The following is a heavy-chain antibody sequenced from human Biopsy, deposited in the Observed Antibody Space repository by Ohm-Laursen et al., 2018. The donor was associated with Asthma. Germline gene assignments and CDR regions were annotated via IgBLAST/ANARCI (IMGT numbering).Heavy chain of an antibody. CDR3: TTDYPVQGVIDVDY. CDR1: GFSFSTYA. D-gene: IGHD3-10*01. J-gene: IGHJ4*02. Sequence: SLRLSCAAPGFSFSTYAMSWVRLAPGKGLEWVGRIKSKTDGGTTDYAAPVKGRFTISRDDSKNTLYLQMNSLKTEDTAVYYCTTDYPVQGVIDVDYWGQGTLVTVSS. V-gene: IGHV3-15*01. CDR2: IKSKTDGGTT.